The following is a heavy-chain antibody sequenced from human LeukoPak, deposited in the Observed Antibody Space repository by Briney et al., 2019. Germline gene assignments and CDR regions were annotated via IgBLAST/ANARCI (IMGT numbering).Heavy chain of an antibody. CDR2: ISGDGGST. CDR3: ARAYYDFWSGYPHYFDY. Sequence: GGSLRLSCAASGFTFDDYAMHWVRQAPGKGLEWVSLISGDGGSTYYADSVRGRFTISRDNAKNSLYLQMNSLRAEDTAVYYCARAYYDFWSGYPHYFDYWGQGTLVTVSS. V-gene: IGHV3-43*02. J-gene: IGHJ4*02. D-gene: IGHD3-3*01. CDR1: GFTFDDYA.